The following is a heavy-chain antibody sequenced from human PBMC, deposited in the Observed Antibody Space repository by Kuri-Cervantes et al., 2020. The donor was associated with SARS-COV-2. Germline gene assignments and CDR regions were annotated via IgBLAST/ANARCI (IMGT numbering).Heavy chain of an antibody. D-gene: IGHD1-7*01. Sequence: LSLTCAASGFTFSSYSMNWVRQAPGKGPEWVSSISSSSSYIYYADSVKGRFTISRDNAKNSLYLQMNSLRAEDTAVYYCAREGPLTGTTEEFDYWGQGTLVTVSS. CDR3: AREGPLTGTTEEFDY. CDR2: ISSSSSYI. V-gene: IGHV3-21*01. J-gene: IGHJ4*02. CDR1: GFTFSSYS.